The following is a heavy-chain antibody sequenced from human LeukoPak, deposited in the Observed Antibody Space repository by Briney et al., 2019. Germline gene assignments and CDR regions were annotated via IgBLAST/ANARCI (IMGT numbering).Heavy chain of an antibody. V-gene: IGHV3-23*01. CDR2: ISGSGGST. D-gene: IGHD2-2*01. CDR1: GFTFSSYA. J-gene: IGHJ4*02. Sequence: GGSLRLSCAAPGFTFSSYAMSWVRQAPGKGLEWVSAISGSGGSTYYADSVKGRFTISRDNSKNTLYLQMNSLRAEDTAVYYCAKDYGQYQLLLDYWGQGTLVTVSS. CDR3: AKDYGQYQLLLDY.